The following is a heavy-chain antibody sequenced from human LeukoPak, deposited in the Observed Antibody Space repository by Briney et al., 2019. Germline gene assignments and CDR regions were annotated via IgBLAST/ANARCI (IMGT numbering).Heavy chain of an antibody. Sequence: PGGSLRLSCAASGFTFSSYAMDWVRQAPRKGLEWVSYITNNGTTIYYADSVKGRFTISRDNAENSLYLQMNRLRAEDTAIYYCARDQWLAYYYHGMDVWGQGTTVTVSS. CDR3: ARDQWLAYYYHGMDV. V-gene: IGHV3-48*03. CDR1: GFTFSSYA. CDR2: ITNNGTTI. D-gene: IGHD6-19*01. J-gene: IGHJ6*02.